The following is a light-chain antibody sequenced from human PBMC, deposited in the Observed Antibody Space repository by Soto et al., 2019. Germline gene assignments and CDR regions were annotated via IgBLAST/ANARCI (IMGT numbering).Light chain of an antibody. CDR3: LQATNWPTFT. V-gene: IGKV2-30*01. CDR2: KVS. Sequence: DVVMTQSPLSLPVTLGQPASISCRSSQSLVSSDGNTYLNWFQQRPGQSPRRLIYKVSNRDSGVPDRFSGSGSGTDFKLKISRVEAEDVGVYYCLQATNWPTFTFGPGTKVDFK. J-gene: IGKJ3*01. CDR1: QSLVSSDGNTY.